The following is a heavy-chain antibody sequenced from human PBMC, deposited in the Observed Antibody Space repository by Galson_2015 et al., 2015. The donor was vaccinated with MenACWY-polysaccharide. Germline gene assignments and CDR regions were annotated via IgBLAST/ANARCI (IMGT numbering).Heavy chain of an antibody. CDR1: GFTFSSYA. J-gene: IGHJ4*02. Sequence: SLRLSCAASGFTFSSYAISWVRQAPGQGLEWVSTISASGGTTHYADAVKGRFVISGDASKRTLDLQLNSLRAEDTATYYCAKATCGSTSCYGFDHWGQGTPVTVSS. CDR3: AKATCGSTSCYGFDH. D-gene: IGHD2-2*01. CDR2: ISASGGTT. V-gene: IGHV3-23*01.